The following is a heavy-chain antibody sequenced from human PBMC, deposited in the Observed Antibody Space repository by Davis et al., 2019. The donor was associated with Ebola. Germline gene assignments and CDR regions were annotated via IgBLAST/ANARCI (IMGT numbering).Heavy chain of an antibody. CDR3: ARAKEGYQLLSEALDV. V-gene: IGHV3-74*01. CDR1: GFIFSSYV. D-gene: IGHD5-24*01. CDR2: INPDGTKT. Sequence: HTGGSLRLSCAASGFIFSSYVMSWVRQAPGKGLVWVSRINPDGTKTGYADSVRGRFTISRDNAKNTLDLQMSGLQSEDTAVYYCARAKEGYQLLSEALDVWGQGTTVTVSS. J-gene: IGHJ3*01.